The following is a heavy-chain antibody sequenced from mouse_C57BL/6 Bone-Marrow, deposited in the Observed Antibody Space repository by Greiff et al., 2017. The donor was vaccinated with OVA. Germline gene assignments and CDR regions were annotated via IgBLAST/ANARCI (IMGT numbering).Heavy chain of an antibody. D-gene: IGHD1-1*01. CDR2: IDPEDGGT. CDR3: ARGRGYGSTYWYFDV. CDR1: GFNIKDYY. J-gene: IGHJ1*03. V-gene: IGHV14-2*01. Sequence: VQLQQSGAELVKPGASVKLSCTASGFNIKDYYMHWVKQRTEQGLEWIGRIDPEDGGTKYAPKFQGKATITADTSSNTAYLQLSSLTSEDTAVYYCARGRGYGSTYWYFDVWGTGTTVTVSS.